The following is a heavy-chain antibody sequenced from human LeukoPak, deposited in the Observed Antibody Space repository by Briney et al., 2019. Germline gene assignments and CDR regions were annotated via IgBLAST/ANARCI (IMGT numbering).Heavy chain of an antibody. CDR2: IYYSGST. Sequence: SETLSLTCTVSGGSISSSSYYWGWIRQPPGKGLEWIGSIYYSGSTYYNPSLKSRVTISVDTSKNQFSLKLSSVTAADTALYYCARYGYGGYYFDYWGQGTLVTVSS. V-gene: IGHV4-39*01. CDR1: GGSISSSSYY. D-gene: IGHD5-18*01. J-gene: IGHJ4*02. CDR3: ARYGYGGYYFDY.